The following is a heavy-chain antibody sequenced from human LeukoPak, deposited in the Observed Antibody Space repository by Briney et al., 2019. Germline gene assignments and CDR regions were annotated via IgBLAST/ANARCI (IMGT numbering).Heavy chain of an antibody. CDR2: ITDSGGGT. V-gene: IGHV3-23*01. CDR1: GFTFSSYA. J-gene: IGHJ3*02. CDR3: AKKRGDVKAFDI. Sequence: PGVSLRLSCAASGFTFSSYAMSWVRQAPGEGLEWVSIITDSGGGTYYADSVKGRLTISRDNSKNTLYLQMNSLRAEDTAVYYCAKKRGDVKAFDIWGQGTMVTVSS. D-gene: IGHD2-21*01.